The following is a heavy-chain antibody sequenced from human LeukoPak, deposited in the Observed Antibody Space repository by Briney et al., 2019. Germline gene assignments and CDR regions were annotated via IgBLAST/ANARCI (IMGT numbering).Heavy chain of an antibody. J-gene: IGHJ3*02. Sequence: ASVKVSCKASGGTFSSYAISWVRQAPGQGLEWMGRTIPILGIANYAQKFQGRVTITADKSTSTAYMELSSLRSEDTAVYYCASGLRLAAFDIWGQGTMVTVSS. V-gene: IGHV1-69*04. CDR1: GGTFSSYA. D-gene: IGHD3-16*01. CDR2: TIPILGIA. CDR3: ASGLRLAAFDI.